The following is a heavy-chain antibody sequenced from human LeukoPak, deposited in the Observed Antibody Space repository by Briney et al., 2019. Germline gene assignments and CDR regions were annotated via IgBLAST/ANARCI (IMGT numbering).Heavy chain of an antibody. D-gene: IGHD4-17*01. CDR2: IYTSGST. CDR3: ARDNSDYGVLNWFDP. V-gene: IGHV4-4*07. CDR1: GGSISSHY. J-gene: IGHJ5*02. Sequence: PSETLSLTCTVSGGSISSHYWSWIRQPAGKGLEWIGRIYTSGSTNYKPSLKSRVTMSVDTSKNQFSLKLNSVTAADTAVYYCARDNSDYGVLNWFDPWGQGTLVTVSS.